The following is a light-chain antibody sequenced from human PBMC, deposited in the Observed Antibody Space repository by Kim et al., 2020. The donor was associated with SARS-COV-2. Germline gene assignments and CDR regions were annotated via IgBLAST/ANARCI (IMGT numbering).Light chain of an antibody. CDR2: AAS. V-gene: IGKV1-17*03. CDR3: LQHDSYPLT. CDR1: QGISSY. Sequence: DIQMTQSPSAMSASVGDRVTITCRASQGISSYLAWFQKKPGQVPKRLIYAASSLQSGVPSRFSGSGSGTEFTLTISSLQPEDFATYYCLQHDSYPLTFGGGTKVDIK. J-gene: IGKJ4*01.